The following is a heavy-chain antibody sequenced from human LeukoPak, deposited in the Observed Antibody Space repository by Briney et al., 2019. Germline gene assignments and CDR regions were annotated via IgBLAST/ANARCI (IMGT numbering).Heavy chain of an antibody. V-gene: IGHV3-74*01. Sequence: PPGGSLRLSCEASGFNVNSYWMHWARQAPGKGLVWVSLFRIDGSDTDYADSVRGRFTTSRDNAKNALYLQMDSLRVEDTAIDYCARDRGEGTPLDPWGQGTLVTVSS. CDR2: FRIDGSDT. CDR1: GFNVNSYW. D-gene: IGHD6-25*01. CDR3: ARDRGEGTPLDP. J-gene: IGHJ5*02.